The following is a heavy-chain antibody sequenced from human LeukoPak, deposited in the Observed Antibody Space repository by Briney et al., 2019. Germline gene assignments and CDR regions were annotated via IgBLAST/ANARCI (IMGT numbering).Heavy chain of an antibody. V-gene: IGHV3-30*02. CDR3: AKDQAKRFPLITMVRGVMGY. Sequence: GGSLRLSCAASGFTFSSYGMHWVRQAPGKGLEWVAFIRYDGSNKYYADSVKGRFTISRDNSKNTLYLQMNSLRAEDTAVYYCAKDQAKRFPLITMVRGVMGYWGQGTLVTVSS. D-gene: IGHD3-10*01. J-gene: IGHJ4*02. CDR1: GFTFSSYG. CDR2: IRYDGSNK.